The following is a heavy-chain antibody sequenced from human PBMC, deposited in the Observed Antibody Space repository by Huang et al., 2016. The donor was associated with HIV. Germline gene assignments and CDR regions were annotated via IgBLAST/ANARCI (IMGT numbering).Heavy chain of an antibody. CDR3: AAHGRIVGIPAAPLRFDP. J-gene: IGHJ5*02. Sequence: QLQLQESGPGLVKPSETLSLTCTVSGGSISSSSYYWGWIRQPPGKGLEWIGSIYHSATTYYNPSLKSRVTISVDTSRTQFSLKLSSVTAADTAVYYCAAHGRIVGIPAAPLRFDPWGQGTLVTVSS. D-gene: IGHD6-13*01. CDR1: GGSISSSSYY. CDR2: IYHSATT. V-gene: IGHV4-39*01.